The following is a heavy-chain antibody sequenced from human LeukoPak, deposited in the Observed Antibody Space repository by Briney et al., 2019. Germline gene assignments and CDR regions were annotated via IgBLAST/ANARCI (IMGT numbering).Heavy chain of an antibody. CDR1: GFTFSSYA. CDR3: AKGPGRIQLWSSDAFDI. D-gene: IGHD5-18*01. CDR2: INGSGGST. V-gene: IGHV3-23*01. Sequence: GGSLRLSCAASGFTFSSYAMSWVRQAPGKGLEWVSDINGSGGSTYYADSVKGRFTISRDNSKNTLYLQMNSLRAEDTAVYYCAKGPGRIQLWSSDAFDIWGQGTMVTVSS. J-gene: IGHJ3*02.